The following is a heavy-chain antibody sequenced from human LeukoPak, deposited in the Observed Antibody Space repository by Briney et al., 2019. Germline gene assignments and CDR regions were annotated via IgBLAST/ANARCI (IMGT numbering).Heavy chain of an antibody. J-gene: IGHJ3*02. CDR2: IIPILIQS. D-gene: IGHD3-10*01. CDR3: ATGGAYRDAFDI. Sequence: SVKVSCKTSGGTFSTYSINWVRQAPGQGLEWMGRIIPILIQSDYAQKFQGTVSITADEFTETAYMELSSLRSDDTAVYYCATGGAYRDAFDIWGQGTMVTVSS. V-gene: IGHV1-69*11. CDR1: GGTFSTYS.